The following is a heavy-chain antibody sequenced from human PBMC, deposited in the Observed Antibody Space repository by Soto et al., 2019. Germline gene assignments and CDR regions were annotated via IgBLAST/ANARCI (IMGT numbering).Heavy chain of an antibody. CDR3: ASGYYDFWSGYYFDY. V-gene: IGHV4-59*08. J-gene: IGHJ4*02. CDR2: IYYSGST. Sequence: SETLSLTCTVSGGSISSYYWSWIRQPPGKGLEWVGYIYYSGSTNYNPSLKSRVTISVDTSKNQFSLKLSSVTAADTAVYYCASGYYDFWSGYYFDYWSQGTLVTVSS. D-gene: IGHD3-3*01. CDR1: GGSISSYY.